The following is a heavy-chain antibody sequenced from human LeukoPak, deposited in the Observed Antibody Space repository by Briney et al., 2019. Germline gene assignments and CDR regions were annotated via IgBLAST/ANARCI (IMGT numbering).Heavy chain of an antibody. D-gene: IGHD1-26*01. Sequence: SETLSLTCTVSGGSISSGGYYWSWIRQHPGKGLEWIGYIYSSGSTYYNPPLKSRVTISVDTPKNQFSLKLSSVTAADTAVYYCARGGNAFDVWGQGTMVTVSS. CDR3: ARGGNAFDV. CDR2: IYSSGST. V-gene: IGHV4-31*03. J-gene: IGHJ3*01. CDR1: GGSISSGGYY.